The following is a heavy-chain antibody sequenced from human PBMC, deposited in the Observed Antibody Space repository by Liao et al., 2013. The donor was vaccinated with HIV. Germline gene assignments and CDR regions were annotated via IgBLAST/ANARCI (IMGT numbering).Heavy chain of an antibody. J-gene: IGHJ4*02. Sequence: QVQLQQWGAGLLKPSETLSLTCAVYGGSFSSYYWSWIRQPPGKGLEWIGEINHSGSTNYNPSLKSRVTISVDTSKSQFSLKLSSVTAADTAVYYCARGAHYDFLSGYGLFDFWGQGTLVTVSS. CDR1: GGSFSSYY. V-gene: IGHV4-34*01. CDR3: ARGAHYDFLSGYGLFDF. CDR2: INHSGST. D-gene: IGHD3-3*01.